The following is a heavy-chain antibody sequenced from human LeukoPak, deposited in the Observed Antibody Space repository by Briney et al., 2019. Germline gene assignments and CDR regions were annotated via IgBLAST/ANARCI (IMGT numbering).Heavy chain of an antibody. D-gene: IGHD3-22*01. CDR3: ARKEYYYDNSGFFDL. J-gene: IGHJ2*01. V-gene: IGHV4-34*01. Sequence: PETLSLTCAVYGGSFSGYYWSWIRQPPGKGLEWIGEINHSGSTNDNPSLKSRVTISVDTSKNQFSLKLTSVTAADTAVYFCARKEYYYDNSGFFDLWGRGTLVTVSS. CDR2: INHSGST. CDR1: GGSFSGYY.